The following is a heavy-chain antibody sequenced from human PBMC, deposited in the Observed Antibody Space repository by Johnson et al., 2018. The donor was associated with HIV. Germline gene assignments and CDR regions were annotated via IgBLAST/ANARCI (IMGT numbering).Heavy chain of an antibody. V-gene: IGHV3-30-3*01. CDR1: RFTFSSFA. D-gene: IGHD3-22*01. Sequence: QVQLVESGGGVVQPGRSLRLSCVASRFTFSSFAMHWVRQAPGKGLEWVAVISYDGSNKYYPNSLKGRFTISRDNSKNTLYLQMNSLRAEDTAVYYCARGITMIVVVKGDAFDIWGQGTMVTVSS. CDR3: ARGITMIVVVKGDAFDI. J-gene: IGHJ3*02. CDR2: ISYDGSNK.